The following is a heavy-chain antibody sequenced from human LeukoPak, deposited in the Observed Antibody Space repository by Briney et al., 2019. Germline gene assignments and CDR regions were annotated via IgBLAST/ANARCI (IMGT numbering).Heavy chain of an antibody. CDR2: INNDGTAT. Sequence: PGGSLRLSCAASGFTFSAYWMHWVRQVPGKGLVWVSRINNDGTATFFADSVKGRFTISRDNAKNTLYLQMDSLRAEDTAVYYCAIKGRYGDYTDGGYYMDVWGKGTTVTVSS. CDR3: AIKGRYGDYTDGGYYMDV. CDR1: GFTFSAYW. J-gene: IGHJ6*03. V-gene: IGHV3-74*01. D-gene: IGHD4-17*01.